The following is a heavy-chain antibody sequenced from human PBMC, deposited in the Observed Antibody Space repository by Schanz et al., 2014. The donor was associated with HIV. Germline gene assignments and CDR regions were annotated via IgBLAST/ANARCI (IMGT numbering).Heavy chain of an antibody. Sequence: VQLLESGGGFVQPGRSLRLSCAVSGFTFSSYGMHWVRQAPGKGLEWVAVIWYDGSNKYYADSVNGRFTISRDNSKNTLYLQMTTLRIDDTAVYYCAKPEYDSRGNSQSHFDYWGQGTLVTVSS. CDR1: GFTFSSYG. D-gene: IGHD3-22*01. CDR2: IWYDGSNK. V-gene: IGHV3-33*06. CDR3: AKPEYDSRGNSQSHFDY. J-gene: IGHJ4*02.